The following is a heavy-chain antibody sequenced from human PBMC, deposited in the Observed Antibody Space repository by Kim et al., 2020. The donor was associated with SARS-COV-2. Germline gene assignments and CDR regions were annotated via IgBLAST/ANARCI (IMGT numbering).Heavy chain of an antibody. J-gene: IGHJ4*02. CDR1: GFTFNTYS. CDR3: TRGSGYGGYDLNY. Sequence: GGSLRLSCAASGFTFNTYSMNWVRQAPGKGLEWVSSISGSSSYIYYADSVKGRFTISRDNVKNSLYLQMNSLRAEDTAVYYCTRGSGYGGYDLNYWGQGTMVTVSS. CDR2: ISGSSSYI. D-gene: IGHD5-12*01. V-gene: IGHV3-21*01.